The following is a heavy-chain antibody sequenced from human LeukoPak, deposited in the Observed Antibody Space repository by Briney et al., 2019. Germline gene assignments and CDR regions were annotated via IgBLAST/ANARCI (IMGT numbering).Heavy chain of an antibody. J-gene: IGHJ5*02. CDR3: ARGPAYCSSTSCYNWFDP. D-gene: IGHD2-2*01. CDR1: GGTFSSYA. CDR2: MNPNSGNT. Sequence: ASVKVSCKASGGTFSSYAISWVRQATGQGLEWMGWMNPNSGNTGYAQNFQGRVTMTRNTSITTAYMELSSLRSEDTAMYYCARGPAYCSSTSCYNWFDPWGQGTLVTVSS. V-gene: IGHV1-8*02.